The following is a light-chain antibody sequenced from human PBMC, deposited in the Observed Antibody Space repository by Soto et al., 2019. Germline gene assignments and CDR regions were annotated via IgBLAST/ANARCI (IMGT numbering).Light chain of an antibody. J-gene: IGLJ2*01. V-gene: IGLV2-14*03. CDR3: SSYTISNSVL. CDR1: SSDVGGYNY. CDR2: DVS. Sequence: QSVLTQPASVSGSPGQSITISCTGTSSDVGGYNYVSWYQQHPGKAPRLMIFDVSIRPSGVSNRFSGSKSGNTASLTISGLQAEDEADYYCSSYTISNSVLFGGGTQLTVL.